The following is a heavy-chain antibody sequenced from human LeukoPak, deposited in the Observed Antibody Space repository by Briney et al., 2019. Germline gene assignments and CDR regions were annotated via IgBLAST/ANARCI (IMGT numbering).Heavy chain of an antibody. CDR1: GFTFSSYW. D-gene: IGHD2-2*01. V-gene: IGHV3-7*01. Sequence: GGSLRLSCAAPGFTFSSYWITWVRQAPGKGLEWVANINQDGSEKCYVDSVKGRFTISRDNAKNSLSLQMNSLRVEDTAVYYCARGVVVAPRSAFDIWGQGTMVTVSS. J-gene: IGHJ3*02. CDR3: ARGVVVAPRSAFDI. CDR2: INQDGSEK.